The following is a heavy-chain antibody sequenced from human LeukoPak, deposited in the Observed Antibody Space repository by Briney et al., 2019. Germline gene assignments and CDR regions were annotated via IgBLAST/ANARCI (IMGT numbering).Heavy chain of an antibody. CDR1: GYASINYY. V-gene: IGHV1-69*05. CDR3: ARSPYDYVWGSYPYYFDY. CDR2: IIPIFGTA. D-gene: IGHD3-16*01. J-gene: IGHJ4*02. Sequence: ASLKVSCKASGYASINYYIHWVRQAPGQGLEWMGRIIPIFGTANNAQKFQGRVTITTDESTSTAYMELSSLRSEDTAVYYCARSPYDYVWGSYPYYFDYWGQGTLVTVSS.